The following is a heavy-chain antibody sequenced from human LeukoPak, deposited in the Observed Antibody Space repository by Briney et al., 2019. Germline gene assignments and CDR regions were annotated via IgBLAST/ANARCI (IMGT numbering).Heavy chain of an antibody. CDR2: IRYDGSNK. Sequence: GGSLRLSCAASGFTFSSYGMHWVRQAPGKGLEWVAFIRYDGSNKYYADSVKGRFTISRDNSKNTLYLQMNSLRAEDTAVYYCAKGNTAMAHFDYWGQGTLVTVSS. J-gene: IGHJ4*02. V-gene: IGHV3-30*02. CDR1: GFTFSSYG. CDR3: AKGNTAMAHFDY. D-gene: IGHD5-18*01.